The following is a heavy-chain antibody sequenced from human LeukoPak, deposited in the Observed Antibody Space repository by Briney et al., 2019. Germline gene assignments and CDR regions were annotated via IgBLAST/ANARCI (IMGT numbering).Heavy chain of an antibody. Sequence: SETLSLTGRAPGASISLSNDSGCWIRQPPGKTLVWIGSVYYSGTTSYNPSLKSRVTISVDMSKNHFSLRLSSVTAADTAMYYCARGTLYSGWSYYFDYWGQGSQVTVSS. D-gene: IGHD6-19*01. CDR2: VYYSGTT. CDR3: ARGTLYSGWSYYFDY. J-gene: IGHJ4*02. V-gene: IGHV4-39*07. CDR1: GASISLSNDS.